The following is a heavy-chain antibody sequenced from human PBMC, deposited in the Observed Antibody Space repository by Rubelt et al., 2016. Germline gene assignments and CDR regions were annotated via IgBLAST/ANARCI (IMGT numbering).Heavy chain of an antibody. J-gene: IGHJ4*02. CDR2: INHSGST. CDR1: GGSISSYY. V-gene: IGHV4-59*12. CDR3: ARREQQLPIDY. D-gene: IGHD6-13*01. Sequence: QVQLQESGPGLVKPSETLSLTCTVSGGSISSYYWSWIRQPPGKGLEWIGEINHSGSTNFNQSLKSRVTISVDTSRNQFSLKLSSVTAADTAVYYCARREQQLPIDYWGQGTLVTVSS.